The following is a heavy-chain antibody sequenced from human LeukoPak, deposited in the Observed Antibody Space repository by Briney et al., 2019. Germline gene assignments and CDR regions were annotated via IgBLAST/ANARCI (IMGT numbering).Heavy chain of an antibody. CDR3: ATLIAAAGTLLDY. CDR1: GGSISSSSYY. Sequence: PSETLSLTCTVSGGSISSSSYYWGWIRQPPGKGLEWIGSIYYSGSTYYNPSLKSRVTISVDTSKNQFSLKLSSVTAADTAVYYCATLIAAAGTLLDYWGQGTLVTVSS. CDR2: IYYSGST. V-gene: IGHV4-39*07. J-gene: IGHJ4*02. D-gene: IGHD6-13*01.